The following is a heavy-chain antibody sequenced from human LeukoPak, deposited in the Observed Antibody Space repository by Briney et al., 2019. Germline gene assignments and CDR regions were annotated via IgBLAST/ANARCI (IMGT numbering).Heavy chain of an antibody. J-gene: IGHJ5*02. CDR3: ARGRPTTSIAAAGVNWFDP. CDR2: IIPIFGTA. CDR1: GGTFSSYA. V-gene: IGHV1-69*06. D-gene: IGHD6-13*01. Sequence: GASLKLSCTASGGTFSSYAISWVRQAPGQGLEWMGGIIPIFGTANYAHPFQGRVTITADKSTSTPYLQLISLRTAATAVYYCARGRPTTSIAAAGVNWFDPWGQKTLVTVSS.